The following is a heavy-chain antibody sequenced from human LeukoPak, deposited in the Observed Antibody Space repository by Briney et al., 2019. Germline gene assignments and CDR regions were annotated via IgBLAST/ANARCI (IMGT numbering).Heavy chain of an antibody. Sequence: GGSLRLSCAASGFTFDDYGMSWVRQAPGKGLEWVSGINWNGGSTGYADSVKGRFTISKDNAKNSLYLQMNSLRAEDTALYYCAREGYYYDSSGHRNYFDYWGQGTLVTVSS. CDR2: INWNGGST. CDR1: GFTFDDYG. J-gene: IGHJ4*02. D-gene: IGHD3-22*01. V-gene: IGHV3-20*04. CDR3: AREGYYYDSSGHRNYFDY.